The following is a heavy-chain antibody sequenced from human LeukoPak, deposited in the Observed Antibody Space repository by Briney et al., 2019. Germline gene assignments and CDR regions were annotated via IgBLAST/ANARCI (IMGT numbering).Heavy chain of an antibody. J-gene: IGHJ4*02. Sequence: GGSLRLSCAASEFSVGSNYMTWVRQAPGKGLEWVSLIYSGGSTYYADSVKGRFTISRDNSKNTLYLQMNSLRAEDTAVYYCARRRGYSYGRDFDYWGQGTLVTVSS. CDR3: ARRRGYSYGRDFDY. D-gene: IGHD5-18*01. CDR2: IYSGGST. CDR1: EFSVGSNY. V-gene: IGHV3-66*01.